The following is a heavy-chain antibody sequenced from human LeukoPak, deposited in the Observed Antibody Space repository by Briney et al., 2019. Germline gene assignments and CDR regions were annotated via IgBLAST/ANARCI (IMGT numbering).Heavy chain of an antibody. D-gene: IGHD3-22*01. V-gene: IGHV4-34*01. CDR1: GGSFSGYY. CDR3: ARGRWVTLRTGDYYDY. J-gene: IGHJ4*02. Sequence: PSETLSLTCAVYGGSFSGYYWSWIRQPPGKGLEWIGEINHSGSTNYNPSLKSRVTISVDTSKHQFSLQLSSVTAADMAVYYCARGRWVTLRTGDYYDYWGEGTVVTVSS. CDR2: INHSGST.